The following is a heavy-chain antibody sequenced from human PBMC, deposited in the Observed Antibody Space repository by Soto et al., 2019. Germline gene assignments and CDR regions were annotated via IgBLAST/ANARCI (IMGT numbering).Heavy chain of an antibody. D-gene: IGHD3-22*01. CDR1: GFSLSTSGVG. CDR2: IYWDDDK. J-gene: IGHJ4*02. CDR3: AHGESYYYDSSGYYYFDY. Sequence: QITLKESGPTLVKPTQTLTLTCTFSGFSLSTSGVGVGWIRQPPGKALEWLALIYWDDDKRYSPSLKSRLTITKDTSKNQVVLTMTNMDPVDTATYYCAHGESYYYDSSGYYYFDYWGQGTLVPVSS. V-gene: IGHV2-5*02.